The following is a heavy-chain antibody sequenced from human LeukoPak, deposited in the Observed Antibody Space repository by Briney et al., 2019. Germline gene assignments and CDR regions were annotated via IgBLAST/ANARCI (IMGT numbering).Heavy chain of an antibody. CDR3: ARGTNTGYSSSWYFYYYYMDV. CDR2: TNHSGST. Sequence: PSETLSLTCAVYGGSFSGYYWSWIRQPPGKGLEWIGETNHSGSTNYNPSLKSRVTISVDTSKNQFSLKLSSVTAADTAVYYCARGTNTGYSSSWYFYYYYMDVWGKGTTVTVSS. J-gene: IGHJ6*03. CDR1: GGSFSGYY. V-gene: IGHV4-34*01. D-gene: IGHD6-13*01.